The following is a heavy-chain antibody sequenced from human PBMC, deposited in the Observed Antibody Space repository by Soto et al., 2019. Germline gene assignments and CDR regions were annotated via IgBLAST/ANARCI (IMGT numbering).Heavy chain of an antibody. V-gene: IGHV1-69*02. Sequence: QVQLVQSGAEVKKPGSSVKVSCKASGGTFSSYTYSWVRQAPGQGLEWMGRIIPVLGLTNYAQKFQGRVTNSADKSTSTDYMEQSRLRYEDTAAYFCAWGRGYRYSNEVDNWGQGTLVTVSS. J-gene: IGHJ4*02. CDR1: GGTFSSYT. D-gene: IGHD5-12*01. CDR2: IIPVLGLT. CDR3: AWGRGYRYSNEVDN.